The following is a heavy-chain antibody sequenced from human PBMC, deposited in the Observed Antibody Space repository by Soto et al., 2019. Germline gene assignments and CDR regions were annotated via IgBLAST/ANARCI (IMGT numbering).Heavy chain of an antibody. J-gene: IGHJ5*02. V-gene: IGHV1-69*12. D-gene: IGHD4-4*01. CDR3: ARGTKVPTRFNWFDP. CDR1: GGTFSSYA. CDR2: IIPIFGTA. Sequence: QVQLVQSGAEVKKPGSSVKVSCKASGGTFSSYAISWVRQAPGQGLEWMGGIIPIFGTANYAQKFQGRVTITADESTRTAYMELGSLRSEDTAVSYCARGTKVPTRFNWFDPWGQGTLVTVSS.